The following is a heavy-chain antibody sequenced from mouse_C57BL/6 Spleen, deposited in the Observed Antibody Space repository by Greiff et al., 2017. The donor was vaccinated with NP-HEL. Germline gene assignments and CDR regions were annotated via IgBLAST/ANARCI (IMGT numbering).Heavy chain of an antibody. J-gene: IGHJ3*01. D-gene: IGHD2-5*01. CDR1: GFTFTDYY. CDR2: IRNKANGYPT. CDR3: ARSNPFAY. V-gene: IGHV7-3*01. Sequence: DVMLVESGGGLVQPGGSLSLSCAASGFTFTDYYMSWVRQPPGKALEWLGFIRNKANGYPTEYSASVKGRVTISRDKAQSILYLQMKALRAEDSATYYCARSNPFAYWGPGTLVTVSS.